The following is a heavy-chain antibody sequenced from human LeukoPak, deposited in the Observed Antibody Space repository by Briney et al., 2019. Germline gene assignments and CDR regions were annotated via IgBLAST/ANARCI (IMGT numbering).Heavy chain of an antibody. J-gene: IGHJ4*02. D-gene: IGHD3-22*01. CDR3: ARENYYDSSGYYLLNGGRFDY. Sequence: SETLSLTCTVSGGSISSYYWSWIRQPPGKGLEWIGYIYYSGSTNYNPSLKSRVTISVDTSKNQFSLKLSSVTAADTAVYYCARENYYDSSGYYLLNGGRFDYWGQGTLVTVSS. CDR2: IYYSGST. V-gene: IGHV4-59*01. CDR1: GGSISSYY.